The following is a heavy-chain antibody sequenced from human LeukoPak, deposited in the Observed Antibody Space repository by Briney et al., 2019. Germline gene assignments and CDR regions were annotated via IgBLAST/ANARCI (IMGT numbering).Heavy chain of an antibody. J-gene: IGHJ5*02. CDR2: IYYSGST. CDR3: ARGIVVVPAAIYGGPWFDP. CDR1: GGSISSSSYY. V-gene: IGHV4-39*07. Sequence: SETLSLTCTVSGGSISSSSYYWGWIRQPPGKGLEWIGSIYYSGSTYYNPSLKSRVTISVDTSKNQFSLKLSSVTAADTAVYYCARGIVVVPAAIYGGPWFDPWGQGTLVTVSS. D-gene: IGHD2-2*01.